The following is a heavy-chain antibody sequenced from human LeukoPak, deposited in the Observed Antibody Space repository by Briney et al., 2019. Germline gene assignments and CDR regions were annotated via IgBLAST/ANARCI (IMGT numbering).Heavy chain of an antibody. CDR1: GFTFSSYW. CDR3: ARDYDFWSGSTYYFDY. Sequence: GRSLRLSCAASGFTFSSYWMSWVRQAPGKGLEWVANIKQDGSEKYYVDSVKGRFTISRDNAKNSLYLQMNSLRAEDTAVYYCARDYDFWSGSTYYFDYWGQGTLVTVSS. V-gene: IGHV3-7*01. CDR2: IKQDGSEK. J-gene: IGHJ4*02. D-gene: IGHD3-3*01.